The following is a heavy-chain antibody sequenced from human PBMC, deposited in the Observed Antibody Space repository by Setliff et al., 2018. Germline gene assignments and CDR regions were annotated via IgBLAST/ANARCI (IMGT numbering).Heavy chain of an antibody. D-gene: IGHD2-15*01. Sequence: PSETLSLTCTVSGGSMIGGHYYWSWIRQLPGKGLEWIAYIYYSGNTYYNPSIKSRVTISVDTSKNQFSLKINSVTAADTAVYYCARGHCSSGECPNYFDPWGQGTQVTVSS. CDR3: ARGHCSSGECPNYFDP. V-gene: IGHV4-31*03. J-gene: IGHJ5*02. CDR2: IYYSGNT. CDR1: GGSMIGGHYY.